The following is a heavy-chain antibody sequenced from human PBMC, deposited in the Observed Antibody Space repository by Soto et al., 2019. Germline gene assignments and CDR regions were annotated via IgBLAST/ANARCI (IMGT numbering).Heavy chain of an antibody. CDR3: ARKSRHRSSMFDY. V-gene: IGHV4-59*01. J-gene: IGHJ4*02. Sequence: SETLSLTCTVSGGSISSYYWSWIRQPPGKGLEWIGYIYYSGSTNYNPSLKSRVTISVDTSKNQFSLKLSSVTAADTAVYYCARKSRHRSSMFDYWGQGTLVTVS. CDR1: GGSISSYY. CDR2: IYYSGST. D-gene: IGHD2-2*01.